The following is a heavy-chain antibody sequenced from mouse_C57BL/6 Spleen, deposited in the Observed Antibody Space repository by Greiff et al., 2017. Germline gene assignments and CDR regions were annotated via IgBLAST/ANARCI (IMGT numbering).Heavy chain of an antibody. J-gene: IGHJ2*01. CDR3: ARSGTTVVDFDY. Sequence: QVQLQQSGPELVKPGASVKISCKASGYAFSSSWMNWVKQRPGKGLEWIGRIYPGDGDTNYNGKFKGKATLTADKSSSTASMQLSSLTSEDSAVYFCARSGTTVVDFDYWGQGTTLTVSS. CDR1: GYAFSSSW. CDR2: IYPGDGDT. D-gene: IGHD1-1*01. V-gene: IGHV1-82*01.